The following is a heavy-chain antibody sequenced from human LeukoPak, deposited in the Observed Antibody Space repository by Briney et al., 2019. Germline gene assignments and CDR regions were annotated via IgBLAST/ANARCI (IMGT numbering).Heavy chain of an antibody. V-gene: IGHV3-30*02. CDR2: IRYDGSNK. CDR1: GFTFSSYG. Sequence: GGSLRLSCAASGFTFSSYGMHWVRQAPGKGLEWVAFIRYDGSNKYYADSVKGRFTISRDNSKNTLYLQMNSLRAEDTAVYYCAIERMYYSGSGSYYTSYNWFDPWGQGTLVTVSS. CDR3: AIERMYYSGSGSYYTSYNWFDP. D-gene: IGHD3-10*01. J-gene: IGHJ5*02.